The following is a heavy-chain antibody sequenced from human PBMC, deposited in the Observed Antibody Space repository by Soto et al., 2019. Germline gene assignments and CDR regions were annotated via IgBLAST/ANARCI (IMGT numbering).Heavy chain of an antibody. CDR2: IYWNDDK. Sequence: QITLKESGPTLVKPTQTLTLSCTFSGFSLSTSGVGVGWIRQPPGKALEWLALIYWNDDKRYSPSLKSRLTITKDTAKNQVVLTITNMDPVDTATYYCAHSSGEQWLHCFDFCGQGTLVTASS. D-gene: IGHD6-19*01. J-gene: IGHJ4*02. V-gene: IGHV2-5*01. CDR3: AHSSGEQWLHCFDF. CDR1: GFSLSTSGVG.